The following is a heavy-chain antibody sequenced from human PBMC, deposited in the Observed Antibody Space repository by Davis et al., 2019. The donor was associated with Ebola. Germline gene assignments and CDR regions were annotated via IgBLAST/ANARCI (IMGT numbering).Heavy chain of an antibody. CDR2: IYYSGST. CDR3: ARGRPYSYGYSRFDY. Sequence: MPSETLSLTCTVSAGSISSSSYYWGRIRQPPGKGLEWLGSIYYSGSTNYNPSLKSRVTISVDTSKNQFSLKLSSVTAADTAVYYCARGRPYSYGYSRFDYWGQGTLVTVSS. V-gene: IGHV4-39*07. J-gene: IGHJ4*02. D-gene: IGHD5-18*01. CDR1: AGSISSSSYY.